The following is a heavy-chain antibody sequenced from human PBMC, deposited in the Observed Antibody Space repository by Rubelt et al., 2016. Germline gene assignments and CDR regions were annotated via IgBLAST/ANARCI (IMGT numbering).Heavy chain of an antibody. D-gene: IGHD6-19*01. J-gene: IGHJ4*02. V-gene: IGHV3-21*01. CDR3: AGYIAVSFFDY. CDR2: ISSSSSYI. Sequence: VRQAPGKGLEWVSSISSSSSYIYYADSVKGRFTISRDNAKNSLYLQMNSLRAEDTAVYYCAGYIAVSFFDYWGQGTLVTVSS.